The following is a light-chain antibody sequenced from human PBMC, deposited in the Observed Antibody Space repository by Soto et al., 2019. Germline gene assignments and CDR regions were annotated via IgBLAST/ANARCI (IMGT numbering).Light chain of an antibody. CDR2: DAS. CDR3: QQYKSYAPT. J-gene: IGKJ1*01. V-gene: IGKV1-5*01. Sequence: DIQMTQSPSTRSASVGDRVTITCRASRSVSTSLAWYQKKPGKAPKLLIFDASSLESGVPSRFSGSGSGTELTLTISGLQPDDFATYFCQQYKSYAPTFGQGTKVDIK. CDR1: RSVSTS.